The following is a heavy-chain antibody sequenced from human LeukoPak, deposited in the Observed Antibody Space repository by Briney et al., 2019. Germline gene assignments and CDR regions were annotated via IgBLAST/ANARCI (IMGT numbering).Heavy chain of an antibody. D-gene: IGHD3-10*01. CDR3: AKAAVRGVAYYYYYMDV. Sequence: GGSLRLSCAASGFTFSSYGMHWVRQAPGKGLEWVAFIRYDGSNKYYADSVKGRFTISRDNSKNTLYLQMNSLRAEDTAVYYCAKAAVRGVAYYYYYMDVWGKGTTVTISS. CDR1: GFTFSSYG. J-gene: IGHJ6*03. V-gene: IGHV3-30*02. CDR2: IRYDGSNK.